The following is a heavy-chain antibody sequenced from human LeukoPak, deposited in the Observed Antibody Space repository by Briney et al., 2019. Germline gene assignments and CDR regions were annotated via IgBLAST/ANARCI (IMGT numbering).Heavy chain of an antibody. Sequence: ASVKVSCKASGGTFTRYAISWVRQAPGQGLEWMGRIIPILGIANYAQKFQGRVTITADKSTSTAYMELSSLRSEDTAVYYCARDGYCSGGSCYPYYYYYGMDVWGQGTTVTVSS. D-gene: IGHD2-15*01. J-gene: IGHJ6*02. CDR2: IIPILGIA. CDR3: ARDGYCSGGSCYPYYYYYGMDV. V-gene: IGHV1-69*04. CDR1: GGTFTRYA.